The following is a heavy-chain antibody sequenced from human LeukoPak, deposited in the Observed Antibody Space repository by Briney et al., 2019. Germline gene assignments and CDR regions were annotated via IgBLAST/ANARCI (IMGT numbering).Heavy chain of an antibody. D-gene: IGHD3-10*01. Sequence: PSETLSLTCAVYGGSFSGYYWSWIRQPPGKGLEWIGEINDIGNTNYDPSLRSRVTISVDTSKNQCPLSLTSATAADTAVYFCARLGSVGYYNYQYMDIWGNGTTVTVSS. CDR1: GGSFSGYY. CDR3: ARLGSVGYYNYQYMDI. V-gene: IGHV4-34*01. J-gene: IGHJ6*03. CDR2: INDIGNT.